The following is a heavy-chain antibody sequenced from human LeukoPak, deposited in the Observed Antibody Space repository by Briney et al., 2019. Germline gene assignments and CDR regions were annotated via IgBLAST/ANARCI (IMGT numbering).Heavy chain of an antibody. D-gene: IGHD4-17*01. CDR2: IYSGSST. J-gene: IGHJ4*02. CDR1: GFTVSSNY. CDR3: ARGEDYGDYFDY. V-gene: IGHV3-53*01. Sequence: GGSLRLSCAASGFTVSSNYMNWVRQAPGKGLEWVSVIYSGSSTYYADSVRGRFTISRDNSKNTLYLQMNSLRAEDTAVYYSARGEDYGDYFDYWGQGTLVTVSS.